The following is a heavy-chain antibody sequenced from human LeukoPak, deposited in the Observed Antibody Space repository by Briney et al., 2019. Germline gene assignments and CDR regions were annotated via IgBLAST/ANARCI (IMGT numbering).Heavy chain of an antibody. CDR3: ARDPWGGDIVVVPAAIHDP. CDR2: INPNNGGT. D-gene: IGHD2-2*01. Sequence: ASVKVSCKASGYTFTDYYIHWVRQAPGQGLEWMGRINPNNGGTNYAQKFQGRVTMTRDTSISTAYMELSRLRSGDTAVFYCARDPWGGDIVVVPAAIHDPWGQGTLVTVCS. CDR1: GYTFTDYY. V-gene: IGHV1-2*06. J-gene: IGHJ5*02.